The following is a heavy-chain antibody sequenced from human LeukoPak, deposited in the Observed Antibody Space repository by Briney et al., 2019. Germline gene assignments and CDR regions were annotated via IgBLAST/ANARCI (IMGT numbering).Heavy chain of an antibody. CDR3: AKAAGSSSWYYYGMDV. J-gene: IGHJ6*02. D-gene: IGHD6-13*01. CDR2: ISGSGGST. Sequence: GGSLRLSCTASGFTFSNFAMSWVRQAPGKGLEWVSAISGSGGSTYYADSVKGRFTISRDNSKNTLYLQMNSLRAEDTAVYYCAKAAGSSSWYYYGMDVWGQGTTVTVSS. CDR1: GFTFSNFA. V-gene: IGHV3-23*01.